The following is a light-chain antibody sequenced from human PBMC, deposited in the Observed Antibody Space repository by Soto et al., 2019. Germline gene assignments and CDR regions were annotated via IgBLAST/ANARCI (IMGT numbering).Light chain of an antibody. CDR3: QSFDSSLSGFVA. Sequence: QSVLTQPPSVSGAPGQRVTISCTGTGSNIGAGYDIHGYQQFPGTAPKLLIYANTHRPSGVPDRFSGFKSGTSASLAISGLQAEDEADYYCQSFDSSLSGFVAFGGGTKVTVL. J-gene: IGLJ2*01. CDR1: GSNIGAGYD. V-gene: IGLV1-40*01. CDR2: ANT.